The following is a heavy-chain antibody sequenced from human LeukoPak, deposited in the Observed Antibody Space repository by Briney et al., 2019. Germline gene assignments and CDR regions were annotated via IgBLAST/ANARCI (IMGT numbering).Heavy chain of an antibody. J-gene: IGHJ4*02. CDR1: AYTFTGYY. CDR2: INFNSGGK. CDR3: ARQIVSGSMGCDF. V-gene: IGHV1-2*02. D-gene: IGHD2-21*01. Sequence: ASVKVSCKASAYTFTGYYIHWVPQAPGQGLEWMGWINFNSGGKIFAEKFQDRVTMARDTSISTADMELSRLRSGDMAVYYCARQIVSGSMGCDFGGQGTLVSVSS.